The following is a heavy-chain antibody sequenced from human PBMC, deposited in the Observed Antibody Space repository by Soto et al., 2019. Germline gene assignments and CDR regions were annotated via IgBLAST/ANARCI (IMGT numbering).Heavy chain of an antibody. J-gene: IGHJ4*02. V-gene: IGHV1-69*04. CDR2: IIPILGIA. CDR1: GGTFSSYT. D-gene: IGHD2-2*01. Sequence: SVKVSCKASGGTFSSYTISWVRQAPGQGLEWMGRIIPILGIANYAQKFQGRVTITADKSTSTAYMELSSLRSEDTAVYYCARDMVRKKDCSSTSCRYYFDYWGQGTLVTVSS. CDR3: ARDMVRKKDCSSTSCRYYFDY.